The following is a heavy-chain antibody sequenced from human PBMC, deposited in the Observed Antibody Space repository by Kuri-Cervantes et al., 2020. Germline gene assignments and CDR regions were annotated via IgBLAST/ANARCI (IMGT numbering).Heavy chain of an antibody. CDR3: ELTDTAMIPAYFFDV. D-gene: IGHD5-18*01. CDR1: GYSISSDYY. V-gene: IGHV4-34*01. J-gene: IGHJ4*02. CDR2: INHSGST. Sequence: SQTLSLTCAVSGYSISSDYYWSWIRQPPGKGLEWIGEINHSGSTNYNPSLRSRVTISVDTSKNQFSLKLSSVTAADTAVYYCELTDTAMIPAYFFDVWGQGTLVTVSS.